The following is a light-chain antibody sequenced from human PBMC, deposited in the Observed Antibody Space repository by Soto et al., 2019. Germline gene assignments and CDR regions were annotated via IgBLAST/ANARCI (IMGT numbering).Light chain of an antibody. CDR2: WAS. CDR1: QSILYSSNNKNY. CDR3: QEYLNSLPA. J-gene: IGKJ1*01. V-gene: IGKV4-1*01. Sequence: DIVMTQSPDSLAVSLGGRATINCKSSQSILYSSNNKNYVAWYQQKPGQSPNLLIYWASTRASGVPDRFSGSGSGTEFTLTISSLQAEDVAVYYCQEYLNSLPAFGQGTKV.